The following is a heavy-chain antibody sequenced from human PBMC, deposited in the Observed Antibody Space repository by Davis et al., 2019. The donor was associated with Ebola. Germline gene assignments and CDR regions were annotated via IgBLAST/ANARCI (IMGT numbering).Heavy chain of an antibody. CDR3: IVSGYYYSSLDS. D-gene: IGHD3-22*01. V-gene: IGHV5-51*01. CDR2: IYPGDSDT. J-gene: IGHJ4*02. CDR1: GYSFTSYW. Sequence: KVSCKGSGYSFTSYWIGWVRQMPGKGLEWMGIIYPGDSDTRYSPSFQGQVTISADKSISTAYVQWSSLKASDTAMYYCIVSGYYYSSLDSWGQGTLVTVSS.